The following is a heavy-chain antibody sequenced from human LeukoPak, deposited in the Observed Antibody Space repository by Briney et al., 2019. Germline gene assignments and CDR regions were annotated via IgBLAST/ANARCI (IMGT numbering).Heavy chain of an antibody. V-gene: IGHV3-23*01. D-gene: IGHD1-1*01. CDR3: AKGRDHDDNWFDP. CDR2: ISGSGGSA. J-gene: IGHJ5*02. Sequence: GGSLRLSCAASGFSFSSFAMGWVRQAPGKGLEWVSTISGSGGSAYYANSVKGRFTISRDNSKNNLYLQMNNVRAEDTAVYYCAKGRDHDDNWFDPWGQGTLVTVSS. CDR1: GFSFSSFA.